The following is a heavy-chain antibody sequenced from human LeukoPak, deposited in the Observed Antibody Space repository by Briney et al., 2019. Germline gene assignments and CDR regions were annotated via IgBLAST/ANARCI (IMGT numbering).Heavy chain of an antibody. J-gene: IGHJ4*02. V-gene: IGHV3-9*01. CDR3: AKDFDAEGVLYFDY. CDR1: GFTFDDYA. CDR2: ISWNSGSI. Sequence: ARSLRLSCAASGFTFDDYAMHWVRQAPGKGLEWVSGISWNSGSIGYADSVKGRFTISRDNAKNSLYLQMSSLRAEDTALYYCAKDFDAEGVLYFDYWGQGALVTVSS. D-gene: IGHD1-14*01.